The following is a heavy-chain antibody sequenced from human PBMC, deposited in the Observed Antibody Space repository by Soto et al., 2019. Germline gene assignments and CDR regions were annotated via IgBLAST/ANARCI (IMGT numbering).Heavy chain of an antibody. V-gene: IGHV4-30-2*01. D-gene: IGHD6-19*01. J-gene: IGHJ5*02. CDR2: IYQSGST. CDR1: GGSISIHGYS. Sequence: PSETLSLTCDVSGGSISIHGYSWSWIRQPPGKGLEWIGYIYQSGSTYHNPSLKSRVTISVDRSKNQFSLKLSSVTAADTAVYYCARRVIAVAGNWFDPWGLGTLVTVS. CDR3: ARRVIAVAGNWFDP.